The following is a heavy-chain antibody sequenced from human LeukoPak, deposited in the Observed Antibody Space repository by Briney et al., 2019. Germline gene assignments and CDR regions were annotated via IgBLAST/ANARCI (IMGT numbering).Heavy chain of an antibody. CDR1: GFTVSSNY. CDR3: ARGPYGSGWYGFDY. D-gene: IGHD6-19*01. CDR2: IYNGGST. J-gene: IGHJ4*02. Sequence: PGGSLRLSCAASGFTVSSNYMSWVRQAPGKGLEWVSVIYNGGSTYYADSVKGRFTLSRDSSKNTLYLQMNSLRAEDTAVYYCARGPYGSGWYGFDYWGQGTLVTVSS. V-gene: IGHV3-53*01.